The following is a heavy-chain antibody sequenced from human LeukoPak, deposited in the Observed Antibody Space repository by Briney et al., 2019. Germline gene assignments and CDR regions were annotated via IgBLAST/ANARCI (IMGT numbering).Heavy chain of an antibody. Sequence: GGSLRLSCAASGFTFSSYGMHWVRQAPGKGLEWVAFIRYDGSNKYYADSVKGRFTISRDNSKNTLYLQMNGLRAEDTAVYYCAKVFRGNYYYYYYMDVWGKGTTVTVSS. CDR3: AKVFRGNYYYYYYMDV. CDR1: GFTFSSYG. J-gene: IGHJ6*03. CDR2: IRYDGSNK. D-gene: IGHD1-26*01. V-gene: IGHV3-30*02.